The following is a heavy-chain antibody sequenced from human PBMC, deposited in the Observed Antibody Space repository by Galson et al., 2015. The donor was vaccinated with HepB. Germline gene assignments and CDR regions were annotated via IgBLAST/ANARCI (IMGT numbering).Heavy chain of an antibody. CDR3: AATRVRRRRYYTMVRGLAFDY. CDR1: GGSISSSSYY. J-gene: IGHJ4*02. D-gene: IGHD3-10*01. CDR2: IYYSGST. V-gene: IGHV4-39*01. Sequence: ETLSLTCTVSGGSISSSSYYWGWIRQPPGKGLEWIGSIYYSGSTYYNPPLKSRVTISVNTSKNQFSLKLGSVTAADTAVYYCAATRVRRRRYYTMVRGLAFDYWGQGTLVTVSS.